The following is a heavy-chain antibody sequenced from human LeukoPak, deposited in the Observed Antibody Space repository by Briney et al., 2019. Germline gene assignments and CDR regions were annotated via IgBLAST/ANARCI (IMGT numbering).Heavy chain of an antibody. CDR3: AKDPLNTLMVSPTFDY. Sequence: GGSLRLSCVVSGFPFSSYAMSWVRQAPGKGLEWVSGISGSGDDTYYAASVKGQFIVSRDTSKNTLYLQMNSLRAEDTAVYYCAKDPLNTLMVSPTFDYWGQGTLVTVSS. CDR1: GFPFSSYA. J-gene: IGHJ4*02. CDR2: ISGSGDDT. V-gene: IGHV3-23*01. D-gene: IGHD5-18*01.